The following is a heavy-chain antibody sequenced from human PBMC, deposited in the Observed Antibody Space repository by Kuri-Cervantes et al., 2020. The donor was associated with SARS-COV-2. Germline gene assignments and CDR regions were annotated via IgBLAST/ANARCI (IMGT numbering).Heavy chain of an antibody. D-gene: IGHD2-8*02. J-gene: IGHJ3*02. V-gene: IGHV3-21*04. CDR1: GFTFSSYS. CDR2: ISSSSSYI. Sequence: GGSLRLSCAASGFTFSSYSMNWVRQAPGKGLEWVSSISSSSSYIYYADSVKGRFTISRDDLKNMVYLQMNSLKTEDTAVYHCARVPPTAAAYWDAFDIWGQGTVVTVSS. CDR3: ARVPPTAAAYWDAFDI.